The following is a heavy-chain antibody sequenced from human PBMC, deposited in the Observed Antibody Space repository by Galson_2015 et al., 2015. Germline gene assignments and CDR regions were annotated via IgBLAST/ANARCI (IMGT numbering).Heavy chain of an antibody. CDR2: IATAGDP. V-gene: IGHV3-13*05. CDR1: GFTCSNYD. CDR3: ARAWTTVVTPFSWWYFDL. D-gene: IGHD4-23*01. J-gene: IGHJ2*01. Sequence: ALRLSCAASGFTCSNYDTHWVRQAPGKGLEWVSGIATAGDPYYPGSVKGRFTISRENAKNSLYLQMNNLRAGDTAVYYCARAWTTVVTPFSWWYFDLWGRGTLVTVSS.